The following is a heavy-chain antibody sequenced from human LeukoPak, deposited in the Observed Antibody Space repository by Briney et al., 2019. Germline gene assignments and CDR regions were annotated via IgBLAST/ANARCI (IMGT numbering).Heavy chain of an antibody. D-gene: IGHD5-18*01. CDR1: GGTFSSYA. J-gene: IGHJ4*02. CDR3: ARENTAMVYYFDY. Sequence: SVKVSCKASGGTFSSYAISWVRQAPGQGLEWMGGIIPIFGTATYAQKFQGRVTITADESTSTAYMELSSLRSEDTAVYYCARENTAMVYYFDYWGQGTLVTVSS. V-gene: IGHV1-69*13. CDR2: IIPIFGTA.